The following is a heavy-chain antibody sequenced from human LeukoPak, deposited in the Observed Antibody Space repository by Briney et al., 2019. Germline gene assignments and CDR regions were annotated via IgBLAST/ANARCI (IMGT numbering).Heavy chain of an antibody. J-gene: IGHJ4*02. CDR3: ARATTTGTYDY. CDR1: GDSFSSSNAA. CDR2: TYFRSKWFN. D-gene: IGHD1-26*01. Sequence: SQTLSLTCAISGDSFSSSNAAWNWITQSPSRGLEWLGRTYFRSKWFNDHAPSVKSRVTINPDTSKNQFSLQLNSVTPEDTAVYYCARATTTGTYDYWGQGTLVTVSS. V-gene: IGHV6-1*01.